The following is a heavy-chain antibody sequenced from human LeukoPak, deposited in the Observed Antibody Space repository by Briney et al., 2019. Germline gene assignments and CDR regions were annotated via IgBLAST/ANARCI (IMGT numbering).Heavy chain of an antibody. D-gene: IGHD3-22*01. V-gene: IGHV3-33*01. J-gene: IGHJ4*02. Sequence: GRSLRLSCAASGFTFSSYGMHWVSQAPGKGLEWVAVIWYDGSKKYYGDSMKGRFTISRDNSKNTLSLQMNSLRAEDTAVYYCARDRSYDSSGPDYWGQGTQVTVSS. CDR3: ARDRSYDSSGPDY. CDR2: IWYDGSKK. CDR1: GFTFSSYG.